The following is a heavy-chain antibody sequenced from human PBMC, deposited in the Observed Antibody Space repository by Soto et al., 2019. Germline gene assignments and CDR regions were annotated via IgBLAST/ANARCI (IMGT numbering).Heavy chain of an antibody. CDR2: IWYDGSNK. V-gene: IGHV3-33*01. Sequence: QMQLVESGGGVVQPGRSLRLSCGVSGFTFSSYGRHWVRQAPGKGLEWVAVIWYDGSNKYYADSVQGRFTISRDNSKNTVYLQMNSLRAEDTAVYYCARVAPSNYGMDVWGQGTTVTVSS. D-gene: IGHD2-2*01. J-gene: IGHJ6*02. CDR3: ARVAPSNYGMDV. CDR1: GFTFSSYG.